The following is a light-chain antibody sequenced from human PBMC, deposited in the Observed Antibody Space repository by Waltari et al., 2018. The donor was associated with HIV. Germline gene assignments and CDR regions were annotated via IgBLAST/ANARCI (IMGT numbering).Light chain of an antibody. CDR3: QAWDSRTVV. CDR2: QDA. J-gene: IGLJ3*02. V-gene: IGLV3-1*01. CDR1: KLGDKY. Sequence: SYELSQAPSVSVSPGQTASINCSGDKLGDKYVSWYQQQAGHSPLRVVYQDAKRPSGIPDRFSGSNSGNTATLTISGTQAVDEADYYCQAWDSRTVVFGGGTHLTVL.